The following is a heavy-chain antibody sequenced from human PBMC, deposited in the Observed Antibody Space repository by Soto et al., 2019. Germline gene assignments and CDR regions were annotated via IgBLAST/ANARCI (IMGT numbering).Heavy chain of an antibody. D-gene: IGHD3-3*01. CDR2: ISGSGGST. V-gene: IGHV3-23*01. Sequence: EVQLLESGGGLVQPGGSLRLSCAASGFTFSSYAMIWVRQAPGKGLEWVSAISGSGGSTYYADSVKGRFTISRDNSKNTLYLQMNSLRAEDTAVYYCAKDLGSITIFGVVIIPRAFDYWGQGTLVTVSS. CDR3: AKDLGSITIFGVVIIPRAFDY. CDR1: GFTFSSYA. J-gene: IGHJ4*02.